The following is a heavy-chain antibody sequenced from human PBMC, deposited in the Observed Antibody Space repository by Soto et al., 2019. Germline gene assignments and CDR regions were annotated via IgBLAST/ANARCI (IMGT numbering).Heavy chain of an antibody. D-gene: IGHD3-9*01. V-gene: IGHV1-2*04. J-gene: IGHJ4*02. Sequence: ASVKVSCKASGYTFTGYYMHWVRQAPGQGLEWMGWINPNSGGTNCAQKFQGWVTMTRDTSISTAYMELSRLRSDDTAVYYCARGDFETYYFDYWGQGTLVTVSS. CDR1: GYTFTGYY. CDR3: ARGDFETYYFDY. CDR2: INPNSGGT.